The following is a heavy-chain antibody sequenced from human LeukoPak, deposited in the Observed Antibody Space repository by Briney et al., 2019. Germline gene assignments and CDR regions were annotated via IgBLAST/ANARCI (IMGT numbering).Heavy chain of an antibody. CDR3: AKVIGYCSSTSCSLFDDAFDV. J-gene: IGHJ3*01. CDR2: ISGDAGST. D-gene: IGHD2-2*03. Sequence: PGGSLRLSCAASGFTFSSYAMSWVRQAPGKGLEWVSLISGDAGSTYYADSVRGRFSISRDNSKNSLFLQMNSLRTEDTAFYFCAKVIGYCSSTSCSLFDDAFDVWGPGTMVTVSS. V-gene: IGHV3-43*02. CDR1: GFTFSSYA.